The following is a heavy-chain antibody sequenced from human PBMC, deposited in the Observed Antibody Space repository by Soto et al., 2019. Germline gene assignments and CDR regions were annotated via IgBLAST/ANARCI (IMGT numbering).Heavy chain of an antibody. J-gene: IGHJ1*01. Sequence: EVQLVESGGGLVKPGGSLRLSCAASGFTFSNSGMNWVRQAPGKGLEWVSYISSSGYIFYADSVKGRFTIPRDNAKDALYLQMNSLRAEDTAVYYCARDLGAVTTLGFQNWGQGALVTVSS. CDR3: ARDLGAVTTLGFQN. D-gene: IGHD4-17*01. CDR1: GFTFSNSG. V-gene: IGHV3-21*01. CDR2: ISSSGYI.